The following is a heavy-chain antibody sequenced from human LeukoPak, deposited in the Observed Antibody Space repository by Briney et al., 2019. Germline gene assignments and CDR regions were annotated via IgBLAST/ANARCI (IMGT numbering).Heavy chain of an antibody. CDR2: MNPKSGNT. CDR1: GYTFTGYY. Sequence: ASVKVSCKASGYTFTGYYMHWVRQAPGQGLEWMGWMNPKSGNTNYAQKLQGRVTMTTDTSTSTAYMELRSLRSDDTAVYYCARGGAVAGTGYYYYGMDVWGQGTTVTVSS. D-gene: IGHD6-19*01. CDR3: ARGGAVAGTGYYYYGMDV. J-gene: IGHJ6*02. V-gene: IGHV1-18*04.